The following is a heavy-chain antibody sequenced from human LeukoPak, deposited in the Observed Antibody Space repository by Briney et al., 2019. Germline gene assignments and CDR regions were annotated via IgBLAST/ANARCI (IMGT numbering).Heavy chain of an antibody. CDR1: GFTSINYN. V-gene: IGHV3-48*01. D-gene: IGHD3-10*01. CDR2: ISSSSNII. J-gene: IGHJ4*02. CDR3: ARDFAREFTIDY. Sequence: PGGSLRPSCAPPGFTSINYNINWFRQPPGKGLQWVSYISSSSNIIYYADSVKGRFTISRDNAKNSLFLQMNSLRAEDTAVYYCARDFAREFTIDYWGQGTLVTVSS.